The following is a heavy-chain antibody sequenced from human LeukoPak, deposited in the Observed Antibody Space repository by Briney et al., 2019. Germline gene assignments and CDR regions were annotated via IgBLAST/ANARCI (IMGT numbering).Heavy chain of an antibody. CDR2: IYNSGST. Sequence: GGSLRLSCAASGFTVSSNCMSWVRQAPGKGLEWVSIIYNSGSTYYADSVKGRFTISRDNSKNTLYLQMDSLRAEDTAVYYCATDYNTGYPLNWGQGTLVIVSS. V-gene: IGHV3-53*01. CDR1: GFTVSSNC. CDR3: ATDYNTGYPLN. J-gene: IGHJ4*02. D-gene: IGHD6-19*01.